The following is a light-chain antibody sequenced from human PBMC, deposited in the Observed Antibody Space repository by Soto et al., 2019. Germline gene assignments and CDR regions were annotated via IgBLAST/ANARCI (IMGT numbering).Light chain of an antibody. CDR3: QQYNNWWWT. CDR1: QSVSSN. Sequence: EIVMTQSPATLSVSLGERATLSCRASQSVSSNLAWYQQKPGQAPRLLIYGASTRATGIPARFSGSGSGTEFTLTISSLQSEDFAVYYCQQYNNWWWTFGQGTKVEIK. J-gene: IGKJ1*01. CDR2: GAS. V-gene: IGKV3-15*01.